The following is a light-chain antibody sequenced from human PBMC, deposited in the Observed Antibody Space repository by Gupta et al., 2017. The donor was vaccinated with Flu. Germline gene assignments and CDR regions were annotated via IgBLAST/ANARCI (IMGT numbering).Light chain of an antibody. CDR1: QGISSS. CDR2: PAS. Sequence: DIQLTQSPSFLSASVGDRVTITCRASQGISSSLAWFQHKPGRAPKLLIYPASTLQSGIPSRFSGSGYGKEFTLTISSRQQEDFATYYCQHLNNFPPYTFGQGTKMDIK. V-gene: IGKV1-9*01. CDR3: QHLNNFPPYT. J-gene: IGKJ2*01.